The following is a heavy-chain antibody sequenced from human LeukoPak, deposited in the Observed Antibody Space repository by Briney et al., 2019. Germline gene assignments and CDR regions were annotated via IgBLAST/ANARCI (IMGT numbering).Heavy chain of an antibody. CDR1: GFTLRRYW. CDR2: ISSSGSYT. D-gene: IGHD6-13*01. V-gene: IGHV3-21*05. Sequence: PGGSLRPSCAASGFTLRRYWMHWVRQAPGKGLEWLSYISSSGSYTNYADSVKGRFTISRDNAKNSLYLQMNSLRAEDTAVYYCARDLGGSSWPFYFDYWGQGTLVTVSS. CDR3: ARDLGGSSWPFYFDY. J-gene: IGHJ4*02.